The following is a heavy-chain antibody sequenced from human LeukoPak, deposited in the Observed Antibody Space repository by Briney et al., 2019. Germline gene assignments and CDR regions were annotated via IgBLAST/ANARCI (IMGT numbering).Heavy chain of an antibody. CDR2: IFHSGNS. Sequence: SQTLSLTCAVSSYSISSGSYWGWIRQSPGKGLEWVGSIFHSGNSYYNPSLKSRLTMSVDTSKNQFSLKLTSVTAADTALYYCARVTYVDDMLYQYFDYWGQGILVTVSS. V-gene: IGHV4-38-2*01. D-gene: IGHD4-17*01. CDR3: ARVTYVDDMLYQYFDY. J-gene: IGHJ4*02. CDR1: SYSISSGSY.